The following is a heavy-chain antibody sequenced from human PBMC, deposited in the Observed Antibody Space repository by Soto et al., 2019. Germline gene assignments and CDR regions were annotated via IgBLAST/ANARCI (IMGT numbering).Heavy chain of an antibody. CDR2: INHSGGT. J-gene: IGHJ6*02. V-gene: IGHV4-34*01. CDR3: ARGSWIVVLVAAYYYYYGMDV. D-gene: IGHD2-15*01. CDR1: GGSFSGYY. Sequence: SETLSLTCAVYGGSFSGYYWSWIRQPPGKGLEWIGEINHSGGTNYNPSLKSRVTISVDTSKNKFSLKLSSVTAADTAVYYCARGSWIVVLVAAYYYYYGMDVWGQGTMVTVYS.